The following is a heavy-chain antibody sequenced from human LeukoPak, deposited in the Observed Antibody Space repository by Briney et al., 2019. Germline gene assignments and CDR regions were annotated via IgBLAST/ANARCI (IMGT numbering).Heavy chain of an antibody. CDR1: GGTFSSYA. V-gene: IGHV1-69*01. Sequence: ASVKISCTASGGTFSSYAIRWVRQAPGQGLEWMGGIIPIFGTANYAQKFQGRVTITADESTSTAYMELSSLRSEDTAVYYCAREGRLLWFGELSAGGWFDPWGQGTLVTVSS. CDR2: IIPIFGTA. J-gene: IGHJ5*02. CDR3: AREGRLLWFGELSAGGWFDP. D-gene: IGHD3-10*01.